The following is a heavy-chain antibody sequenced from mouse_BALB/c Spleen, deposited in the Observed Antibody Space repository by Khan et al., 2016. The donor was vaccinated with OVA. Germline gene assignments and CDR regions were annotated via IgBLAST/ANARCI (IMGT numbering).Heavy chain of an antibody. V-gene: IGHV3-2*02. CDR2: INYSGSA. CDR3: ARDGSRYNYARYY. CDR1: GYSITSDYA. J-gene: IGHJ4*01. D-gene: IGHD2-3*01. Sequence: EVQLVESGPGLVKPSQSLSLTCTVTGYSITSDYAWNWIRQFPGNKLEWMGYINYSGSAKYNPAFKSRIPITRDTSKNQFFLQLKSVTTAYSATYYGARDGSRYNYARYYWGQGTSVTVSS.